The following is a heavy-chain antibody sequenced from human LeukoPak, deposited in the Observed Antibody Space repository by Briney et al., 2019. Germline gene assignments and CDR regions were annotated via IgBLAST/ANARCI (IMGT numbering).Heavy chain of an antibody. J-gene: IGHJ4*02. D-gene: IGHD3-9*01. V-gene: IGHV3-21*01. Sequence: GGSLRLSYAASLFTFSSYIMNWVRQAPGKGREGVSSISSSSSYIYYADSVKGRFTISRDNAKNSLYLQMNSLRAEDTAVYYCARGVRYFDWLLGYWGQGTLVTVYS. CDR1: LFTFSSYI. CDR3: ARGVRYFDWLLGY. CDR2: ISSSSSYI.